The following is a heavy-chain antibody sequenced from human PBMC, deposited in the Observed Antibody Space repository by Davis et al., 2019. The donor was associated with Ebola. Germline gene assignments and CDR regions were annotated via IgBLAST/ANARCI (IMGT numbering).Heavy chain of an antibody. V-gene: IGHV5-51*01. Sequence: GESLKISCKGSGYSFTSYWIGWVRQMPGKGLEWMGIIYPGDSDTRYSPSFQGQVTISADKSISTAYLQWSGLKASDTAMYYCARSARNTWFRELGGIDYYGMDVWGHGTTVTVSS. J-gene: IGHJ6*02. CDR1: GYSFTSYW. CDR3: ARSARNTWFRELGGIDYYGMDV. D-gene: IGHD3-10*01. CDR2: IYPGDSDT.